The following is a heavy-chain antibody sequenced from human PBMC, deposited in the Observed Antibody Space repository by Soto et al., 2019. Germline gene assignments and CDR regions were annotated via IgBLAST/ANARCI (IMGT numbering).Heavy chain of an antibody. J-gene: IGHJ4*02. Sequence: QVQLVQSGAEVKKPGASVKVSCKAYGYTFSSYGLSWVRQAPGQGLEWMGWISAYSGNTVYTQRFKGRLTMATDTSTGTAYMELRSLRSDDTAVYYGERDFYQISGYCDYWGQGTLVTVSS. CDR2: ISAYSGNT. CDR3: ERDFYQISGYCDY. D-gene: IGHD3-22*01. CDR1: GYTFSSYG. V-gene: IGHV1-18*01.